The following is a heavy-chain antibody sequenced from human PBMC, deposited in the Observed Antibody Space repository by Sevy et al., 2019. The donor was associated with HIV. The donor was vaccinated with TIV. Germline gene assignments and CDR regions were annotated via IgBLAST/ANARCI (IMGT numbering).Heavy chain of an antibody. V-gene: IGHV3-30*02. CDR2: IRYDGSNK. Sequence: GGSLRLSCAASGFTFSSYGMHWVRQAPGKGLEWVAFIRYDGSNKYYADSVKGRFTISRDNSKNTLYLQMNSLRAEDTAVYYCAKVLRFLDIGPNYYYYYGMDVWGHGTTVTVSS. CDR3: AKVLRFLDIGPNYYYYYGMDV. D-gene: IGHD3-3*01. J-gene: IGHJ6*02. CDR1: GFTFSSYG.